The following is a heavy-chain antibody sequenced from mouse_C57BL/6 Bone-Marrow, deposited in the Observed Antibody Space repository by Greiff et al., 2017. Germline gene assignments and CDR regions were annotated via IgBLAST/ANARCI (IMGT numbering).Heavy chain of an antibody. Sequence: QVQLQQPGAELVMPGASVKLSCKASGYTFTSYWMHWVKQRPGQGLEWIGEIDPSDSYTNYNQKFKGKSTLTVDKSSSTAYMPLSSLTSEDSAVYYCARRGNGSSLFAYWGQGTLVTVSA. CDR1: GYTFTSYW. CDR2: IDPSDSYT. D-gene: IGHD1-1*01. V-gene: IGHV1-69*01. CDR3: ARRGNGSSLFAY. J-gene: IGHJ3*01.